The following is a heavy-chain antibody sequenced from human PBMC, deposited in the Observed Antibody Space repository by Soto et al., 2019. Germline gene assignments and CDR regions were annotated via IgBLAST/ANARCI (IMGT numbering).Heavy chain of an antibody. CDR2: IRSKAKSYAT. J-gene: IGHJ6*03. V-gene: IGHV3-73*01. Sequence: KVSCKASGGTFSSYAISWVRQAPGQGLEWVGRIRSKAKSYATAYAASVKGRFTISRDDSKNKAYLQMNSLKTEDTAVYYFTRSDLMPYYDFWSGYWDYYYYMDVWGKGTTVTVSS. CDR3: TRSDLMPYYDFWSGYWDYYYYMDV. D-gene: IGHD3-3*01. CDR1: GGTFSSYA.